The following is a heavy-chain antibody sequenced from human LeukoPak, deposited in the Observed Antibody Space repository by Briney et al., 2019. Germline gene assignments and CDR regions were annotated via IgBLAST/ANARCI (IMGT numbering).Heavy chain of an antibody. V-gene: IGHV1-46*01. CDR1: GYTLTSYY. D-gene: IGHD5-12*01. CDR2: INPSGGST. J-gene: IGHJ2*01. CDR3: ARTISDWYFDL. Sequence: ASVKVSCKASGYTLTSYYMHWLRQAPGQGLEWMGIINPSGGSTSYAQKFQGRVTMTRDTSTSTVYMELSSLRSEDTAVYYCARTISDWYFDLWGRGTLVTVSS.